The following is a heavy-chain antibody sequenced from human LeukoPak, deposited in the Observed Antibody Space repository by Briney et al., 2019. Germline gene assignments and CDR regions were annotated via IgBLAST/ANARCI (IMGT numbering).Heavy chain of an antibody. CDR1: GFTFSSYA. J-gene: IGHJ4*02. V-gene: IGHV3-23*01. Sequence: PGGSLRLSCAASGFTFSSYAMSWVRQAPGKGLEWVSAISGSGGSTYYADSMKGRFTISRDNSKNTLYLQMNSLRAEDTAVYYCAKATGGARYPFDYWGQGTLVTVSS. CDR3: AKATGGARYPFDY. D-gene: IGHD3-9*01. CDR2: ISGSGGST.